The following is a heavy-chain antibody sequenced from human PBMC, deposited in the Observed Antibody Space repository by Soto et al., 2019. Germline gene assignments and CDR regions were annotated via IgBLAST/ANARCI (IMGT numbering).Heavy chain of an antibody. D-gene: IGHD3-22*01. CDR2: ISSSSSYI. CDR1: GFTFSSYS. CDR3: ARAYYDDSSGYVDY. J-gene: IGHJ4*02. Sequence: EVQLVESGGGLVKPGGSLRLSCAASGFTFSSYSMNWVRQAPGKGLEWVSSISSSSSYIYYADSVKGRVTISSDNAKNSLYLQMNSLRADDTAVYDCARAYYDDSSGYVDYWGQGTLVTVSS. V-gene: IGHV3-21*01.